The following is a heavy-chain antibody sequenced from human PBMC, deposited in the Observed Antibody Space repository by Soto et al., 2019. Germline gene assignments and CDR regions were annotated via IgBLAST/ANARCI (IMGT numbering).Heavy chain of an antibody. J-gene: IGHJ4*02. CDR3: ARSIAAAGTRPFDY. V-gene: IGHV3-48*03. CDR1: GFTFSSYE. Sequence: PGGSLRLSCAASGFTFSSYEMNWVRQAPGKGLEWASYISSSGSTIYYADSVKGRFTISRDNAKNSLYLQMNSLRAEDTAVYYCARSIAAAGTRPFDYWGQGTLVTVSS. D-gene: IGHD6-13*01. CDR2: ISSSGSTI.